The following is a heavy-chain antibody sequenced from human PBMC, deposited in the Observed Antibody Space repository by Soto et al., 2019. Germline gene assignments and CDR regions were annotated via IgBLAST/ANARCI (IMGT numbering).Heavy chain of an antibody. Sequence: GGSLRLSCAASGFTFDDYAMHWVRQAPGKGLEWVSGISWNGDAVGYADSVKGRFTISRDNAQNSLYLQMNNLRAEDTAFYYCTKPKYILVGATHFDSWGQGTLVTVSS. J-gene: IGHJ4*02. D-gene: IGHD1-26*01. V-gene: IGHV3-9*01. CDR1: GFTFDDYA. CDR3: TKPKYILVGATHFDS. CDR2: ISWNGDAV.